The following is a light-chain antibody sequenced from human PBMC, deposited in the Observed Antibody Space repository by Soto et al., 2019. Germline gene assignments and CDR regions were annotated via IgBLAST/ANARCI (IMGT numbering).Light chain of an antibody. CDR3: AAWDDSRNGPV. V-gene: IGLV1-44*01. Sequence: QSVLTQPPSASGTPGPRVTISCSGSSSNIGSNTVNWYQQLPGTAPKRLIYSNNQRPSGVPDRFSVSKSGTSASLAISGLQSEDEADYYCAAWDDSRNGPVFGTGTKVTVL. CDR2: SNN. CDR1: SSNIGSNT. J-gene: IGLJ1*01.